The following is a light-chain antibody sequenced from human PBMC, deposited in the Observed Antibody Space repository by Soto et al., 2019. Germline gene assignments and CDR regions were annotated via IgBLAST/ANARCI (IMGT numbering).Light chain of an antibody. CDR1: QGISSY. CDR3: LQDYNYPWT. Sequence: AIRMTQSPYSLSASTGDRVTITCRASQGISSYLAWYQQKPGKAPKLLIYAASTLQSGVPSRFSGSGSGTDFTLTISSLQPEDFATYYCLQDYNYPWTFGQGSKVDIK. J-gene: IGKJ1*01. V-gene: IGKV1-8*01. CDR2: AAS.